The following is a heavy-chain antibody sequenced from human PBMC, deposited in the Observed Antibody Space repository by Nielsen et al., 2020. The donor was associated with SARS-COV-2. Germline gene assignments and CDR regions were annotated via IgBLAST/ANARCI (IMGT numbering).Heavy chain of an antibody. CDR3: ARGSSGYYYYFDY. CDR2: IYSGGST. V-gene: IGHV3-53*04. J-gene: IGHJ4*02. D-gene: IGHD3-22*01. CDR1: GFTFSSTW. Sequence: GESLKISCSASGFTFSSTWMDWVRQAPGKGLEWVSVIYSGGSTYYADSVKGRFTISRHNSKNTLYLQMNSLRAEDTAVYYCARGSSGYYYYFDYWGQGTLVTVSS.